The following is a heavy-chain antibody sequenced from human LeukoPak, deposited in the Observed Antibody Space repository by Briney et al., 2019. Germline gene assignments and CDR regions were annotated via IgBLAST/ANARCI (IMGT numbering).Heavy chain of an antibody. CDR2: INHGGVT. Sequence: PSETLSLTCGVSGGSFSGHYWTWLRQTPGKGLEWMGEINHGGVTNYSPSLKSRVSISIDTSTNEISLNMSSVTAADTGIYYCARGRNWQTFYHYYMDVWGKGATVTVS. CDR1: GGSFSGHY. D-gene: IGHD1-14*01. CDR3: ARGRNWQTFYHYYMDV. V-gene: IGHV4-34*01. J-gene: IGHJ6*03.